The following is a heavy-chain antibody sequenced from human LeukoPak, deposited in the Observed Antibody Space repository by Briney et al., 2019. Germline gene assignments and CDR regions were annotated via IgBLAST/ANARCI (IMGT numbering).Heavy chain of an antibody. CDR1: GFTFSRHD. Sequence: PGGSLRLSCAASGFTFSRHDMHWVRQAPGKGLEWVSAIGTDGRTYYPGSVKGRFAISREDAKSSLFLQMNSLRAGDTAVYYCARDIVSGSYSMEPFDYWGQGTLVTVSS. CDR2: IGTDGRT. D-gene: IGHD1-26*01. CDR3: ARDIVSGSYSMEPFDY. J-gene: IGHJ4*02. V-gene: IGHV3-13*04.